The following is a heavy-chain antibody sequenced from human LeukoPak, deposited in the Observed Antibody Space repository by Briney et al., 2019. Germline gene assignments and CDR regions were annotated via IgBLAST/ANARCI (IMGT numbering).Heavy chain of an antibody. CDR3: AKKGGSSGRYDYLDY. Sequence: GRSLRLSCAASGFTFSCCAIHWVRQAPGRGLEWVAVISSDENTKFYADSVKGRFTVYRDNSKKTVWLQMNSLRAEDTAVYYCAKKGGSSGRYDYLDYRGQGTLVTASS. J-gene: IGHJ4*02. CDR1: GFTFSCCA. V-gene: IGHV3-30-3*02. CDR2: ISSDENTK. D-gene: IGHD6-19*01.